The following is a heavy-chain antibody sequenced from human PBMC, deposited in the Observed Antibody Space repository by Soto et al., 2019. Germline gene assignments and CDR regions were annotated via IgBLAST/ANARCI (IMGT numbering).Heavy chain of an antibody. J-gene: IGHJ1*01. V-gene: IGHV4-34*01. CDR2: INHSGST. CDR3: ARDSVYMIRLISGGAKEYFQH. D-gene: IGHD3-16*02. CDR1: GGSFSGYY. Sequence: QVQLQQWGAGLLKPSETLSLTCAVYGGSFSGYYWSWIRQPPGKGLEWIGEINHSGSTNYNPSHKSRGTKSVDTSKNQCYLKLSSVTAADTAVYYCARDSVYMIRLISGGAKEYFQHWGQGTLVTVSS.